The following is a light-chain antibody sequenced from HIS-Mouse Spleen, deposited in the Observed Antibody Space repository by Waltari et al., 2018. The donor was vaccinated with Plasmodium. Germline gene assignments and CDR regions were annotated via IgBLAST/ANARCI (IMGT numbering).Light chain of an antibody. CDR3: CSYAGSYTYV. V-gene: IGLV2-11*01. CDR1: TRDVGGYNY. Sequence: QSALTQPRSVSGSPGPSVTIPCTGPTRDVGGYNYVSWYQQHPGKAPKLMIYVVSKRPSGVPDRFSGSKSGNTASLTISGLQAEDEADYYCCSYAGSYTYVFGTGTKVTVL. CDR2: VVS. J-gene: IGLJ1*01.